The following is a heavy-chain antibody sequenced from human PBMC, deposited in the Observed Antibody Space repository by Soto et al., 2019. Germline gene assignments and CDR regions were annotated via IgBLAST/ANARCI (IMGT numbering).Heavy chain of an antibody. CDR1: GYTFTSYD. V-gene: IGHV1-8*01. D-gene: IGHD4-17*01. CDR2: MNPNSGNT. Sequence: QVRLVQSGAEVKKPGASVKVSYKASGYTFTSYDINWVRQATGQGLEYLGWMNPNSGNTAYVQKFQGRVTMTWDTSITSAYMELSGLRSEDTAVYFCARGIKYGAYSRWFDPWGQGTLVTVSS. J-gene: IGHJ5*02. CDR3: ARGIKYGAYSRWFDP.